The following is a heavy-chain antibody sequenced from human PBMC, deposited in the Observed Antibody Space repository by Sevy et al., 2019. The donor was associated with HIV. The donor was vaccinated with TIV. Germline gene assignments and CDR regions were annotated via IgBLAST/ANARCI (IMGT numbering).Heavy chain of an antibody. Sequence: ASVKVSCKASGYTFTSYDINWVRQATGQGLEWMGWMSPNSGNTGYAQKFQGRATMTRNTSRSTAYMELSSLGSEDTAVYFCARAGSGWYDHYFDPWGQGTLVTVSS. CDR3: ARAGSGWYDHYFDP. J-gene: IGHJ4*02. CDR2: MSPNSGNT. CDR1: GYTFTSYD. V-gene: IGHV1-8*01. D-gene: IGHD6-19*01.